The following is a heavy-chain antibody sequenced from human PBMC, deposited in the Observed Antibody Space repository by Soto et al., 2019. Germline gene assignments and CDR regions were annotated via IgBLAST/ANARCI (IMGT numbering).Heavy chain of an antibody. V-gene: IGHV4-30-4*01. Sequence: SETLSLTCTVSGGSISSGDYWSWIRQPPGKGLEWIGYIYHSGGPYYNPSLNSRATMSVDTSQNQFSLKLSSVSAADTAVYYCARPKYYYATTAYIFDYWGQGALDTVSS. CDR1: GGSISSGDY. CDR3: ARPKYYYATTAYIFDY. D-gene: IGHD3-22*01. J-gene: IGHJ4*02. CDR2: IYHSGGP.